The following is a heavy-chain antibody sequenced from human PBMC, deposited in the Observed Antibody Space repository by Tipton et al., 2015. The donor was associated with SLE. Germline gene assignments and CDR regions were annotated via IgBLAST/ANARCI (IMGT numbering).Heavy chain of an antibody. D-gene: IGHD6-25*01. Sequence: TLSLTCTVSGGSISSYYWSWIRQPPGKGLEWIGEINHSGSTNYNPSLKSRVTISVDTSKNQFSLKLSSVTAADTAVYSCARQNCAADGVFVSYYYYMDVWGKGTTVTVA. CDR2: INHSGST. J-gene: IGHJ6*03. V-gene: IGHV4-34*01. CDR1: GGSISSYY. CDR3: ARQNCAADGVFVSYYYYMDV.